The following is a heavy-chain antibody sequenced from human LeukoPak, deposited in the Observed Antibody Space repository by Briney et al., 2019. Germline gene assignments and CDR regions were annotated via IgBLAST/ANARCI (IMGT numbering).Heavy chain of an antibody. CDR2: ISSSSSYI. CDR1: GFTFSSYS. D-gene: IGHD3-22*01. J-gene: IGHJ4*02. CDR3: AKDTDSSGYYSGYFDY. V-gene: IGHV3-21*04. Sequence: GGSLRLSCAASGFTFSSYSMNWVRQAPGKGLEWVSSISSSSSYIYYADSVKGRFTISRDNSKNSLYLQMNSLRVEDTALYYCAKDTDSSGYYSGYFDYWGQGTLVTVSS.